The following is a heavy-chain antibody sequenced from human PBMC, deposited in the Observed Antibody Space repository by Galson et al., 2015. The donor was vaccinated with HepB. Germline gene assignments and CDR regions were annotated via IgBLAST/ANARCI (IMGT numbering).Heavy chain of an antibody. D-gene: IGHD5-24*01. J-gene: IGHJ4*02. CDR1: GFTFTSSA. CDR3: AAVSVEMATTRSFDY. CDR2: IVVGSGNT. V-gene: IGHV1-58*02. Sequence: SVKVSCKASGFTFTSSAMQWVRQARGQRLEWIGWIVVGSGNTNYAQKFQERVTITRDMSTSTAYMELSSLRSEDTAVYYCAAVSVEMATTRSFDYWGQRTLVTVSS.